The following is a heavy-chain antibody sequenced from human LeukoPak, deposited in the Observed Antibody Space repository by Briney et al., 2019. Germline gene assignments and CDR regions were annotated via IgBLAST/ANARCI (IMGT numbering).Heavy chain of an antibody. CDR3: ARRRITMIVVVRDDAFDI. CDR1: GYTFTSSG. Sequence: ASVKLSCKASGYTFTSSGITCVRQAPGQRLEFRGWISASNGNTNYAQKVQGRVTMTIDPSTSTAFLELRSLRSDGPAVYYCARRRITMIVVVRDDAFDIWGQGTMVTVSS. V-gene: IGHV1-18*01. CDR2: ISASNGNT. J-gene: IGHJ3*02. D-gene: IGHD3-22*01.